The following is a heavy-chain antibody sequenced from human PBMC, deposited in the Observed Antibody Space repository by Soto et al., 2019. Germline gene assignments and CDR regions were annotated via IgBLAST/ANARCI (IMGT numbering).Heavy chain of an antibody. Sequence: QVQLQESGPGLVKASQTLSLICSVSGESISSGGYYWSWIRHHPGKGLEWIGYIYDSESAYYNPSLKSRVTISLDTSKKHFAMKLGAVTAADTAVYYCARASSSSSAADYWGQGTLITVSS. J-gene: IGHJ4*02. CDR3: ARASSSSSAADY. D-gene: IGHD6-6*01. CDR1: GESISSGGYY. V-gene: IGHV4-31*03. CDR2: IYDSESA.